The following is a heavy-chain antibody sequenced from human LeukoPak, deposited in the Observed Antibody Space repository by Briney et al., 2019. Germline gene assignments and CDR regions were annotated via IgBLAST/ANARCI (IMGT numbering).Heavy chain of an antibody. J-gene: IGHJ5*02. CDR2: IYYSGST. CDR3: ARDPPSGSIAAASGWFDP. V-gene: IGHV4-39*02. Sequence: SETLSLTCTVSSDSLSSSSYYWGWIRQPPGKGLEWIGTIYYSGSTYYNPSLKSRVTISVDTSKNQFSLKLSSVTAADTAVYYCARDPPSGSIAAASGWFDPWGQGTLVTVSS. D-gene: IGHD6-13*01. CDR1: SDSLSSSSYY.